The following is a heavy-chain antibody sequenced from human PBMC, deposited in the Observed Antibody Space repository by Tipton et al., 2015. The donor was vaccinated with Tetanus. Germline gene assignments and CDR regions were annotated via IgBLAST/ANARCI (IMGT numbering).Heavy chain of an antibody. CDR2: IRPGGSP. J-gene: IGHJ4*01. V-gene: IGHV4-34*01. CDR3: ATVGLVTASVKY. D-gene: IGHD2-21*02. CDR1: GASFSGSY. Sequence: LRLSCAVSGASFSGSYWSWVRQSPGKGLEWVGEIRPGGSPYYNPALKSRATISVDTSKNHFSLNLSSVTAADTAVYYCATVGLVTASVKYWGQGTLVTVSS.